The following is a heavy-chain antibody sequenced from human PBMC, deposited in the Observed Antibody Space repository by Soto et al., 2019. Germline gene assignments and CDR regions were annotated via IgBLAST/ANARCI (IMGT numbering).Heavy chain of an antibody. Sequence: QVQLVQSGAEVKKPGSSVKVSCKASGGTFSSYAISWVRQAPGQGLEWMGGIIPIFGTANYAQKFQCRVTITADESTSTAYMELSSLRSEDTAVYYCARGAHYYDSSGYYPYYFDYWGQGTLVTVSS. CDR1: GGTFSSYA. CDR3: ARGAHYYDSSGYYPYYFDY. V-gene: IGHV1-69*01. J-gene: IGHJ4*02. D-gene: IGHD3-22*01. CDR2: IIPIFGTA.